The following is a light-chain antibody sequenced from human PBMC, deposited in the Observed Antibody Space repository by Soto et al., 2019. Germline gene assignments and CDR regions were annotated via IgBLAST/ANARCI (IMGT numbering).Light chain of an antibody. CDR3: QQYNNWPLT. Sequence: DIVMTQSPATLSVSPGERATLSCRASQSVSSNLAWYQQKPGQAPRLLIYGASTRATGIPARFSGSGSGTEFTLTISSLQSEDFAVYYCQQYNNWPLTFGQGT. CDR2: GAS. V-gene: IGKV3-15*01. J-gene: IGKJ1*01. CDR1: QSVSSN.